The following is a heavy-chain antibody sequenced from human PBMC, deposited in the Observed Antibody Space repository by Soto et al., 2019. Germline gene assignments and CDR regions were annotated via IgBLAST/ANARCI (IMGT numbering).Heavy chain of an antibody. CDR2: IWYDGSNK. J-gene: IGHJ4*02. CDR3: ARGGYGDHWRFDY. D-gene: IGHD4-17*01. CDR1: GFTFSSYG. V-gene: IGHV3-33*01. Sequence: QVQLVESGGGVVQPGRSLRLSCAASGFTFSSYGMHWVRQAPGKGLEWVAVIWYDGSNKYYADSVKGRFTISRDNSKNTLYLQMNSLRAEDTAVYYCARGGYGDHWRFDYWGQGTLVTVSS.